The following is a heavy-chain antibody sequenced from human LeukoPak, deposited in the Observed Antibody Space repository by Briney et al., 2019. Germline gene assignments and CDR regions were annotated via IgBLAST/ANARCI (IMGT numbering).Heavy chain of an antibody. CDR3: AGGLSAIGY. CDR2: INHSVST. J-gene: IGHJ4*02. CDR1: GGSFSGDS. D-gene: IGHD2-15*01. Sequence: SETLPLTCAVYGGSFSGDSWGWIRQPPGRGLEWIAEINHSVSTNYIPSLKSRVIISVDTSNNQFPLKPSSVTAAVTAVYYCAGGLSAIGYWGQGTLVTVSS. V-gene: IGHV4-34*01.